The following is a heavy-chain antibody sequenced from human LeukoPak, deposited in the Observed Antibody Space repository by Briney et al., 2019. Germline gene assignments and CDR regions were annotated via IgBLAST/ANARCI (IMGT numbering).Heavy chain of an antibody. D-gene: IGHD3-10*01. CDR3: AKEPDGYYGFDY. J-gene: IGHJ4*02. CDR1: GLTFSSYA. CDR2: ISGSGDST. Sequence: GGSLRLSCAASGLTFSSYAMSWVRQAPGKGLEWVSVISGSGDSTYYADSVKGRFTISRDNSKNTLYLQMNSLRAEDTAVYYCAKEPDGYYGFDYWGQGTLVTVSS. V-gene: IGHV3-23*01.